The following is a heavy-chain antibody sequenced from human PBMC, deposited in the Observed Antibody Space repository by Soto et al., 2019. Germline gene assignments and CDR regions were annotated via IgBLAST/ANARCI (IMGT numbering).Heavy chain of an antibody. CDR2: INPSGGST. CDR1: GYTFTSYY. V-gene: IGHV1-46*01. D-gene: IGHD2-15*01. CDR3: ARAPLKPYCSCGSCYENRDWFDP. J-gene: IGHJ5*02. Sequence: ASVKVSCKASGYTFTSYYMHWVRQAPGQGLEWMGIINPSGGSTSYAQKFQGRVTMTRDTSTSTVYMELSSLRSEDTAVYYCARAPLKPYCSCGSCYENRDWFDPWGQGTLLTVSS.